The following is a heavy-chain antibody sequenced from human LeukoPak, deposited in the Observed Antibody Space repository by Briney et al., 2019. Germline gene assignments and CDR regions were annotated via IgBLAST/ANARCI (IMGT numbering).Heavy chain of an antibody. V-gene: IGHV3-43*02. CDR2: ISGDGVST. CDR3: ARESGKFDY. CDR1: GFTFDEYA. J-gene: IGHJ4*02. Sequence: GGSLRLSCAAAGFTFDEYAMHWVRQAPGQGLEWVSLISGDGVSTFFTDSVKGRFSISRDNSKNSLFLEMSSLRTEDTAMYYCARESGKFDYWGQGTLVAVSS.